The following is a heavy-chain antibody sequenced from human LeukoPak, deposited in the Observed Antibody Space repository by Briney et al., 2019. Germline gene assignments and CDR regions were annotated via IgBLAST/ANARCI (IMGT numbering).Heavy chain of an antibody. V-gene: IGHV3-23*01. CDR3: AKLTGRHYYDSSGYLYYFDY. J-gene: IGHJ4*02. CDR1: GFTVSSNF. D-gene: IGHD3-22*01. CDR2: ISGSGGST. Sequence: PGGSLRLSCAASGFTVSSNFMSWVRQAPGKGLEWVSAISGSGGSTYYADSVKGRFTISRDNSKNTLYLQMNSLRAEDTAVYYCAKLTGRHYYDSSGYLYYFDYWGQGTLVTVSS.